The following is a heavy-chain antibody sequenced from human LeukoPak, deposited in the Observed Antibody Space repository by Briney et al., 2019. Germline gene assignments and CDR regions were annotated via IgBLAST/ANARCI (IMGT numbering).Heavy chain of an antibody. V-gene: IGHV4-30-2*01. D-gene: IGHD2-2*01. J-gene: IGHJ4*02. CDR1: VGSISSGGYY. CDR3: AGQNVPTPHDY. Sequence: SETLSLTCTVAVGSISSGGYYWSWIRQPPGKGLEWIAYISAAGTTFYNPSLKSRVTISLDGSKNQFSLNLTSITAADTAVYYCAGQNVPTPHDYWGQGTQVTVSS. CDR2: ISAAGTT.